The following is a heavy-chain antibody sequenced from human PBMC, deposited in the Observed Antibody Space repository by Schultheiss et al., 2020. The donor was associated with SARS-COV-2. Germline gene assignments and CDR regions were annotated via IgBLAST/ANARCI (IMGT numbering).Heavy chain of an antibody. CDR3: ARGYYGDYGDYYYYGMDV. CDR1: GGSFSGYY. CDR2: INHSGST. Sequence: SETLSLTCAVYGGSFSGYYWGWIRQPPGKGLEWIGEINHSGSTNYNPSLKSRVTISVDTSKNQFSLKLSSVTAADTAVYYCARGYYGDYGDYYYYGMDVWGQGTTVTVSS. J-gene: IGHJ6*02. V-gene: IGHV4-34*01. D-gene: IGHD4-17*01.